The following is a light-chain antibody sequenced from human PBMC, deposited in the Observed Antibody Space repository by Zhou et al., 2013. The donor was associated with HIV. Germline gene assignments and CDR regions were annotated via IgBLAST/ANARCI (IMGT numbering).Light chain of an antibody. CDR3: QQYVSSVT. Sequence: EIVLTQSPATLSLSPGERATLSCGASQSVSRRYLAWYQQKPGLAPRLLMYDASTRATGIPDRFSGSGSGTDFNLTISRVEPEDTAVYYCQQYVSSVTFGQGTRL. J-gene: IGKJ5*01. CDR1: QSVSRRY. V-gene: IGKV3D-20*01. CDR2: DAS.